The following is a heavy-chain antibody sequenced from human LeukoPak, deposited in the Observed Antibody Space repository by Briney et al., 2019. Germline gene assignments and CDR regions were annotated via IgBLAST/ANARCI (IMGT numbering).Heavy chain of an antibody. V-gene: IGHV3-23*01. CDR3: AKSYYYGSGRWGEYYFDY. J-gene: IGHJ4*02. Sequence: PGGSLRLSCAASGFTFSSYAMSWVRQAPGKGLGWVSAISGSGGSTYYADSVKGRFTISRDNSKNTLYLQMNSLRAEDTAVYYCAKSYYYGSGRWGEYYFDYWGQGTLVTVSS. D-gene: IGHD3-10*01. CDR1: GFTFSSYA. CDR2: ISGSGGST.